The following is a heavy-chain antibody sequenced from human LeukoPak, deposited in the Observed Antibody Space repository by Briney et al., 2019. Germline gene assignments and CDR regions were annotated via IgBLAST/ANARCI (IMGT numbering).Heavy chain of an antibody. V-gene: IGHV4-39*07. CDR2: IYYSGST. J-gene: IGHJ6*02. CDR3: ARDSMDYYYYYGMDV. Sequence: PSETLSLTCTVSGGSISSSSYSWGWIRQPPGKGLEWIGSIYYSGSTYYNPSLKSRVTISVDTSKNQFSLKLSSVTAADTAVYYCARDSMDYYYYYGMDVWGQGTTVTVSS. CDR1: GGSISSSSYS.